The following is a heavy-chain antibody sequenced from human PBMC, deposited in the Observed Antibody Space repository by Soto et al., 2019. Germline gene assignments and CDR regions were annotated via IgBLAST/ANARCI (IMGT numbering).Heavy chain of an antibody. CDR2: ISDNGDVT. CDR3: VVRRSAFDI. Sequence: GGSLRLSCSGSGFSFRGDAVHWVRQPPGKGLEDVSAISDNGDVTDYADSVKGRFTIFRDNFKNIVYFQMSSLRVEDTAVYYCVVRRSAFDIWGQGTVVTVAS. V-gene: IGHV3-64D*08. CDR1: GFSFRGDA. D-gene: IGHD3-10*01. J-gene: IGHJ3*02.